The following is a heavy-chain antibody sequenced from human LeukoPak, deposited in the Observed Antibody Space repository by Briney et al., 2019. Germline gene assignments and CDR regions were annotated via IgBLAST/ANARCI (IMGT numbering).Heavy chain of an antibody. CDR3: ASWEVGMITFGGVMYN. D-gene: IGHD3-16*01. V-gene: IGHV1-18*01. J-gene: IGHJ4*02. Sequence: GASVKVSCKASGYTFTSYGISWVRQAPGQGLEWMGWISAYNGNTNYAQKLQGRVTMTTDTSTSTAYMELRSLRSADTAVYYCASWEVGMITFGGVMYNWGQGTLVTVSS. CDR1: GYTFTSYG. CDR2: ISAYNGNT.